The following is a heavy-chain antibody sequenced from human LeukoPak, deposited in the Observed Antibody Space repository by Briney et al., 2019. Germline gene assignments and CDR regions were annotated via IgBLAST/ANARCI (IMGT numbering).Heavy chain of an antibody. D-gene: IGHD6-13*01. V-gene: IGHV3-7*01. CDR3: ARVSSSSWWALDY. CDR2: IKQDGSEK. CDR1: GFTFSSYW. Sequence: PGGSLRLSCAASGFTFSSYWMTWVRQAPGKGLEWVANIKQDGSEKYYVDAVKGRFTISRDNAKNTLYLQMSSLRAEDTAVYYCARVSSSSWWALDYWGQGTLVTVSS. J-gene: IGHJ4*02.